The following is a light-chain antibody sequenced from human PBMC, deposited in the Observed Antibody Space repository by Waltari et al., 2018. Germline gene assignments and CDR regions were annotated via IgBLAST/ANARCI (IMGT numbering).Light chain of an antibody. Sequence: ETVMTQSPATLSVSPGGRATLACRASQSLGTNLAWYQQKPGQAPRLLIYGASSRATGVPARFRGSESGTDFTLTISSLQSEDFVVYYCQQYNNWPLYTFGQGTKLEI. J-gene: IGKJ2*01. CDR3: QQYNNWPLYT. CDR2: GAS. CDR1: QSLGTN. V-gene: IGKV3-15*01.